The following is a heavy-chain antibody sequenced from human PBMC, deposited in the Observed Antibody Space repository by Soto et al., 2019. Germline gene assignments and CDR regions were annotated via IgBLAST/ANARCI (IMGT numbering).Heavy chain of an antibody. Sequence: SETLSLTCTVSGGSISSSSYYWGWIRQPPGKGLEWIGSIYYRGNTYYNPSLKSRVTISVDTSKNQFSLKLSSVTAADTAVYYCAREGGGYCSGGSCQVDYWGQGTTVTVSS. V-gene: IGHV4-39*02. CDR2: IYYRGNT. J-gene: IGHJ4*02. CDR1: GGSISSSSYY. D-gene: IGHD2-15*01. CDR3: AREGGGYCSGGSCQVDY.